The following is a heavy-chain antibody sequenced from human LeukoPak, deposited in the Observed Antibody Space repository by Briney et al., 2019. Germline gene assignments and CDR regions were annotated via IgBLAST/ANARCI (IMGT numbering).Heavy chain of an antibody. D-gene: IGHD5-12*01. J-gene: IGHJ4*02. CDR1: GYTFTSYY. CDR2: IAAYNDNT. Sequence: GASVKVSCKASGYTFTSYYMHWVRQTPGQGLEWMGWIAAYNDNTNYAQKFQGRITMTTDTSTSTAYMELRSLTSDDTAMYYCASGYSYRFYFDFWGQGTLATVSS. CDR3: ASGYSYRFYFDF. V-gene: IGHV1-18*04.